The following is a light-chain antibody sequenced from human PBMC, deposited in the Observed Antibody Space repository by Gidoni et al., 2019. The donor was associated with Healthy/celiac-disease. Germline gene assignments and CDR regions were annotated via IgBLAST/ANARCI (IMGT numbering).Light chain of an antibody. Sequence: EIVMTQSPATLSVSPGERATLSCRASQSLSSNLAGYQQKPGQAPRLLIYGASTGATGIPARFSGSGSGTEFTRTISILRSEDFAVYYCQQSGTFXXXTKVEIK. CDR1: QSLSSN. CDR3: QQSGT. CDR2: GAS. V-gene: IGKV3-15*01. J-gene: IGKJ1*01.